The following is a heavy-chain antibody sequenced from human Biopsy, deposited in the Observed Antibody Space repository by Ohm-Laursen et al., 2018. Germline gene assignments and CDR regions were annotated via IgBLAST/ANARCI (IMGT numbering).Heavy chain of an antibody. Sequence: SAKVSCKASGYTFSDYILNWVRQAPGQGLEWMGWINTRRGDTNYAQKLQGRVTMTRDTSTTTVFMELTSLRSDDTAMYYCARVEDSTRHWYFDLWGRGTQVTVSS. J-gene: IGHJ2*01. CDR2: INTRRGDT. D-gene: IGHD2-2*01. V-gene: IGHV1-18*01. CDR1: GYTFSDYI. CDR3: ARVEDSTRHWYFDL.